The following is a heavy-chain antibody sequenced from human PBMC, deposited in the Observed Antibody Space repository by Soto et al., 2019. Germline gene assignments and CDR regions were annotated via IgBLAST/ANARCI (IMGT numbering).Heavy chain of an antibody. CDR2: ISSSGYT. Sequence: VGSLRLSCAASGFTFSDYYMNWIRQAPGKGLEWVSYISSSGYTNYADSVKGRFTISRDNAKNSLYLQMNSLRVEDTAVYYCARIDPGTDQWLAIDYWGQGTLVTVSS. CDR1: GFTFSDYY. CDR3: ARIDPGTDQWLAIDY. J-gene: IGHJ4*02. V-gene: IGHV3-11*06. D-gene: IGHD6-19*01.